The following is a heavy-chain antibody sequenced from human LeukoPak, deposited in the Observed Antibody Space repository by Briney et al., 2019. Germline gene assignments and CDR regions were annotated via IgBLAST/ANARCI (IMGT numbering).Heavy chain of an antibody. CDR1: DGSISSYY. D-gene: IGHD2-2*01. Sequence: SETLSLTCTVSDGSISSYYWSWIRQPPGKGLEWIGYIYYSGSTNYNPSLKSRVTISVDTSKNQFSLKLSSVTAADTAVYYCARFRTSPYYYMDVWGKGTTVTVSS. CDR2: IYYSGST. V-gene: IGHV4-59*01. CDR3: ARFRTSPYYYMDV. J-gene: IGHJ6*03.